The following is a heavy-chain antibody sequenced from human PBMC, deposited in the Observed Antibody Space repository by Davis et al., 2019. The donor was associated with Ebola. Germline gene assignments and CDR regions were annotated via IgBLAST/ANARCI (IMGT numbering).Heavy chain of an antibody. Sequence: ASVKVSCKASGYTFTSYGISWVRQAPGQGLEWMGWISAYNGNTNYAQKLQGRVTMTTDTSTSTAYMELRSLRSDDTAVYYCARDYGDYEDYYYGMDVWGQGTTVTVSS. D-gene: IGHD4-17*01. CDR3: ARDYGDYEDYYYGMDV. J-gene: IGHJ6*02. V-gene: IGHV1-18*01. CDR2: ISAYNGNT. CDR1: GYTFTSYG.